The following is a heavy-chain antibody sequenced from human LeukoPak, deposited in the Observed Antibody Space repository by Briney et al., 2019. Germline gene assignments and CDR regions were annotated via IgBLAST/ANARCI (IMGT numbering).Heavy chain of an antibody. CDR2: INPNSGGT. J-gene: IGHJ3*02. Sequence: GASVKVSRKASGYTFTGYYMHWVRQAPGQGLEWMGWINPNSGGTNYAQKFQGWVTMTRDTSISTAYMELSRLRSDDTAVYYCASRSGYYSDFWVPDAFDIWGQGTMVTVSS. CDR1: GYTFTGYY. D-gene: IGHD3-3*01. V-gene: IGHV1-2*04. CDR3: ASRSGYYSDFWVPDAFDI.